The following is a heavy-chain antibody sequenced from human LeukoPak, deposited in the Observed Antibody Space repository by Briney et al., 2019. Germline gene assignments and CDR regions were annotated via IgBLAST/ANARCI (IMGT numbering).Heavy chain of an antibody. V-gene: IGHV3-48*01. Sequence: GGSLRPSCAASGFTFISYSMNWVRQDPGKGLECVSYLSSSSSTIYYADSVKGRFTISSANAKNSLYLQMNSLRAEDTAVYYCARAWEGEDVWGKGTTVTVSS. CDR1: GFTFISYS. J-gene: IGHJ6*04. CDR3: ARAWEGEDV. CDR2: LSSSSSTI. D-gene: IGHD1-26*01.